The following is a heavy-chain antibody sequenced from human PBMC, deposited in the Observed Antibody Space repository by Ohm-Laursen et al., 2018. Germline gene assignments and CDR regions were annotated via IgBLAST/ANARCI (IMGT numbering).Heavy chain of an antibody. Sequence: GSLRLSCAASEFTFRTYAMSWVRQAPGKGLEWVSTISGSGGSTYYADSVKGRFTISRDNSKNTLYLQMNSLRAEDTAVYYCAKRGSSSYYSAVDIWGQGTMVTVSS. V-gene: IGHV3-23*01. CDR3: AKRGSSSYYSAVDI. CDR1: EFTFRTYA. J-gene: IGHJ3*02. D-gene: IGHD3-22*01. CDR2: ISGSGGST.